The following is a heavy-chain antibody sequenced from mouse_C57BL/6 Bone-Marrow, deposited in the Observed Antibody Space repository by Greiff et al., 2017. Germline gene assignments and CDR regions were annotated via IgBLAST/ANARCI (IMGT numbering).Heavy chain of an antibody. J-gene: IGHJ2*01. Sequence: QVQLQQPGAELVRPGTSVKLSCKASGYTFTSYWMHWVKQRPGQGLEWIGVIDPSDSYTNYNQKFKGKATLTVDTSSSTAYMQLSSLTSEDSAVYYCAASWEEDYFDYWGQGTTLTVAS. D-gene: IGHD4-1*01. CDR3: AASWEEDYFDY. CDR2: IDPSDSYT. CDR1: GYTFTSYW. V-gene: IGHV1-59*01.